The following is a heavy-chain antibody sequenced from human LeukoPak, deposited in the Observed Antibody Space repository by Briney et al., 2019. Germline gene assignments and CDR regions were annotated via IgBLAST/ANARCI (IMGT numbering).Heavy chain of an antibody. CDR2: ISSSSSTI. D-gene: IGHD1-26*01. Sequence: PGGSLRLSCAASGFTFSSYSMNWVRQAPGKGLEWGSYISSSSSTIYYADSVKGRFTISRDNAKNSLYLQMNSLRAEDTAVYYCARISGIVGAFDYWGQGTLVTVSS. CDR3: ARISGIVGAFDY. CDR1: GFTFSSYS. V-gene: IGHV3-48*04. J-gene: IGHJ4*02.